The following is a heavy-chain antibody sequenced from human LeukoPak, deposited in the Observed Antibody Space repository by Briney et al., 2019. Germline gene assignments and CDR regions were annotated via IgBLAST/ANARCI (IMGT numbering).Heavy chain of an antibody. CDR2: FGPEDGET. CDR3: ATELRYSYGYPTYSYGMDV. J-gene: IGHJ6*04. D-gene: IGHD5-18*01. V-gene: IGHV1-24*01. Sequence: ASVKVSCKVSGYTLTELSMHWVRQAPGKGLEWMGGFGPEDGETIYAQKLQGGVTMTEDTSTDTAYMELSSLRSEDTAVYYCATELRYSYGYPTYSYGMDVWGKGTTVTVSS. CDR1: GYTLTELS.